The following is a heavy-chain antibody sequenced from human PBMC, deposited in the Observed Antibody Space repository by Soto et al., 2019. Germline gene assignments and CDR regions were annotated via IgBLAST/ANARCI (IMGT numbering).Heavy chain of an antibody. V-gene: IGHV4-61*01. CDR1: GGSVSSGSYY. Sequence: SETLSLTCTVSGGSVSSGSYYWSWIRQPPGKGLEWIGYIYYSGSTNYNPSLKSRVTISVDTSENQFSLKLSSVTAADTAVYYCARDCYGGNSFSYGMDVWGQGTTVTVSS. CDR3: ARDCYGGNSFSYGMDV. D-gene: IGHD4-17*01. J-gene: IGHJ6*02. CDR2: IYYSGST.